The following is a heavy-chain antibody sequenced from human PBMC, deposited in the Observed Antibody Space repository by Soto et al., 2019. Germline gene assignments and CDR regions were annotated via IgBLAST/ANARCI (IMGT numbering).Heavy chain of an antibody. CDR1: GFTFSSYA. Sequence: EVQLLESGGGLLQPGGSLRLSCAASGFTFSSYAMSWVRQAPGKGLEWVSAISGSGGSTYYADSVKGRFTISRDNSKNTLYLQMNSLRAEDTAVYYCAKGAIGRLYGSGWYLGAIDYWGQGTLVTVSS. CDR2: ISGSGGST. D-gene: IGHD6-19*01. CDR3: AKGAIGRLYGSGWYLGAIDY. J-gene: IGHJ4*02. V-gene: IGHV3-23*01.